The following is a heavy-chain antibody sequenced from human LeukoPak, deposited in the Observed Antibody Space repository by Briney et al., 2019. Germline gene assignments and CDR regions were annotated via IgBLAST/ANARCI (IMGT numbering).Heavy chain of an antibody. V-gene: IGHV3-30*18. D-gene: IGHD6-19*01. CDR3: AKDRIAVAGTFDY. CDR1: GFTLSSYG. Sequence: GRSLRLSCAASGFTLSSYGMHWVRQAPGKGLEWVAVISYDGSNKYYADSVKGRFTISRDNSKNTLYLQMNSLRAEDTAVYYCAKDRIAVAGTFDYWGQGTLVTVSS. CDR2: ISYDGSNK. J-gene: IGHJ4*02.